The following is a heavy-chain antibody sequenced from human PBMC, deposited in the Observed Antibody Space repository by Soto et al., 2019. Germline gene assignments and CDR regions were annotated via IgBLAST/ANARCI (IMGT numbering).Heavy chain of an antibody. D-gene: IGHD3-10*01. Sequence: GGSLRLSCAASGFTFSSYAMSWVRQAPGKGLEWVSAISGSGGSTYYADSVKGRFTISRDNSKNTLYLQMNSLRAEDTAVYYCAKAGNGVRGVILNDQNYYYYGMDVWGQGTTVTVSS. CDR1: GFTFSSYA. CDR3: AKAGNGVRGVILNDQNYYYYGMDV. CDR2: ISGSGGST. V-gene: IGHV3-23*01. J-gene: IGHJ6*02.